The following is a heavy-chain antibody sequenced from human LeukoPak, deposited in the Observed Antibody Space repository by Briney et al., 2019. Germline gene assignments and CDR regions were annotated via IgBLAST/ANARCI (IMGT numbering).Heavy chain of an antibody. CDR2: ISWNSGSI. CDR1: GFTFDDYA. CDR3: AKEYCSGGSCGAFDI. V-gene: IGHV3-9*03. D-gene: IGHD2-15*01. Sequence: GRSLRLSCAASGFTFDDYAMHWVRQAPGKGLEWVSGISWNSGSIGYADSVKGRLTISRDNAKNSLYLQMNSLRAEDMALYYCAKEYCSGGSCGAFDIWGQGTMVTVSS. J-gene: IGHJ3*02.